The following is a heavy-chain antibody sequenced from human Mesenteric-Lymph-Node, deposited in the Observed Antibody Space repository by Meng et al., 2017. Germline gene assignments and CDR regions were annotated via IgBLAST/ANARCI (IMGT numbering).Heavy chain of an antibody. CDR2: IYYSGRT. D-gene: IGHD3-10*01. Sequence: QLQLQESVPGLVNPSETLSLTCTASGGSISSSTYYWGWMRQPPGKGLEWIGSIYYSGRTYYNPSLKSRVTMSVDTSKNQFSLKLSSVTAADTAVYYCARLWFGERPPDYWGQGTLVTVSS. V-gene: IGHV4-39*01. CDR3: ARLWFGERPPDY. CDR1: GGSISSSTYY. J-gene: IGHJ4*02.